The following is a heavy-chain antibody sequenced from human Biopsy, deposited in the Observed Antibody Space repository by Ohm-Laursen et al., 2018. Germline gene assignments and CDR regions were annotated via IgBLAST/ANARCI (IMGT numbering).Heavy chain of an antibody. CDR1: DFTFDDYA. D-gene: IGHD4-23*01. J-gene: IGHJ6*02. CDR2: ITWNSGHI. Sequence: SLRLSCAASDFTFDDYAMSWVRQRPGKGLEWVSGITWNSGHIAYADSVKGRFTISRDNAKNSLYLQMHSLRAEDTAVYYCARDTRWSPYSMDVWGQGTTVTVSS. CDR3: ARDTRWSPYSMDV. V-gene: IGHV3-9*01.